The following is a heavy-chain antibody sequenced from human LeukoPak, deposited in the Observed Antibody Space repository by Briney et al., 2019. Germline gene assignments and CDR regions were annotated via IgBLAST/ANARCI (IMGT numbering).Heavy chain of an antibody. CDR3: AKDEYGIRQVAPPFDY. V-gene: IGHV3-23*01. Sequence: GGSLRLSCAASGFTSINYGMSWVRQAPGKGLEWVSSISGSASTTYYADSVKGRFTISRDNSKNTLYLEMNSLRAEDTAIYYCAKDEYGIRQVAPPFDYWGQGTLVTVSS. CDR2: ISGSASTT. D-gene: IGHD3-10*01. CDR1: GFTSINYG. J-gene: IGHJ4*02.